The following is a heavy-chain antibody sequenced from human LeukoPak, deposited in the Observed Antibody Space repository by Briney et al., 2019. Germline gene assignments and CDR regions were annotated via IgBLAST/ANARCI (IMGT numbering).Heavy chain of an antibody. D-gene: IGHD3-22*01. CDR1: RFTFRNYW. J-gene: IGHJ2*01. CDR2: INQDGNEI. CDR3: ARALDSSGRPRYFDL. V-gene: IGHV3-7*01. Sequence: GGSLRLSCAVSRFTFRNYWMSWVRQAPGKGLGWVANINQDGNEIYYLDSVKGRFTISRDNAKNSLNLQMNCLRAEDTAVYYCARALDSSGRPRYFDLWGRGTLITVSS.